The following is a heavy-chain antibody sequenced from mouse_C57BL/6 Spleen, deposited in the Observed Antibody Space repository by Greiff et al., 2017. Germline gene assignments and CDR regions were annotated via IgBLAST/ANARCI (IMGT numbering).Heavy chain of an antibody. V-gene: IGHV5-9*01. D-gene: IGHD3-2*02. Sequence: EVQRVESGGGLVKPGGSLKLSCAASGFTFSSYTMSWVRQTPEKRLEWVATISGGGGNTYYPDSVKGRFTISRDNAKNTLYLQMSSLRSEDTALYYCARHRAAQGTGYFDYWGQGTTLTVSS. CDR2: ISGGGGNT. CDR3: ARHRAAQGTGYFDY. J-gene: IGHJ2*01. CDR1: GFTFSSYT.